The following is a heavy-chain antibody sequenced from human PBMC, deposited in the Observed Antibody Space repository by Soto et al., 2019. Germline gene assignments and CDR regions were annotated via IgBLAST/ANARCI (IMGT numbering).Heavy chain of an antibody. V-gene: IGHV4-34*01. CDR1: GGSFSGYY. D-gene: IGHD5-12*01. CDR3: ARLVDGGYATFDY. J-gene: IGHJ4*02. Sequence: QVQLQQWGAGLLKPSETLSLTCAVYGGSFSGYYWSWIRQPPGKGLEWIGEINHSGSTNYNPSLKGRVTISVDTSKNQFSLKLSSVTAADTAVYYCARLVDGGYATFDYWGQGTLVTVSS. CDR2: INHSGST.